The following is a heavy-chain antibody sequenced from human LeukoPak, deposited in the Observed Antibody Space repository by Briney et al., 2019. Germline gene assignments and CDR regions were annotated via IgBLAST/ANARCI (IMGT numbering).Heavy chain of an antibody. D-gene: IGHD2-2*01. J-gene: IGHJ4*02. CDR3: ARAPDIVVVPAISPGYYFDY. Sequence: ASVKVSCKASGYTFTSYYMHWVRQAPGQGLEWMGGIIPIFGTANYAQKFQGRVTITADESTSTAYMELSSLRSEDTAVYYCARAPDIVVVPAISPGYYFDYWGQGTLVTVSS. V-gene: IGHV1-69*13. CDR1: GYTFTSYY. CDR2: IIPIFGTA.